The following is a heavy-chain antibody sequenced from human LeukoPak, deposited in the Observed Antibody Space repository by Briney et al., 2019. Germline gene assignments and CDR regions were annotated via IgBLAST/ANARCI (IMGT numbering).Heavy chain of an antibody. CDR2: ISGSGVGGNT. V-gene: IGHV3-23*01. CDR3: AKDGVS. J-gene: IGHJ5*02. CDR1: GFTFSNYA. Sequence: PGGSLRLACAASGFTFSNYAMSWVRQAPGKGLEWVSGISGSGVGGNTFYADSVKGRFTISRDDSKNTLYLQMNSLRAEDTAVYYCAKDGVSWGQGTLVTVSS.